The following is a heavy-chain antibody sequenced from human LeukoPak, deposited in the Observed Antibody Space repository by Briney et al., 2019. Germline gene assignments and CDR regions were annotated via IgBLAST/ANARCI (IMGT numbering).Heavy chain of an antibody. J-gene: IGHJ6*03. CDR1: GGSISSSSYY. D-gene: IGHD5-18*01. CDR3: ARGIQLWPIYYYYYMDV. Sequence: SETLSLTCTVSGGSISSSSYYWGWIPQPPGKGLEWIGRIYYSGSTNYNPSLKSRVTISVDTSKNQFSLKLSSVTAADTAVYYCARGIQLWPIYYYYYMDVWGKGTTVTVSS. CDR2: IYYSGST. V-gene: IGHV4-39*01.